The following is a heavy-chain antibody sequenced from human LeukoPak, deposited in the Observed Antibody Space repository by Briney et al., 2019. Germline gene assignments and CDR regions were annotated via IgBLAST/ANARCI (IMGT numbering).Heavy chain of an antibody. CDR1: GFTLSNYD. D-gene: IGHD3-10*01. J-gene: IGHJ4*02. V-gene: IGHV3-23*01. CDR3: ARRGIVVRGFLIGLHKQAYYFDY. Sequence: PGGSLRLSCAASGFTLSNYDMIWVRQAPGRGLEWVPGIRESGGGTYYTDSVKGRFTVSRDNSKNTVYLQMNSLRGEDTAVYYCARRGIVVRGFLIGLHKQAYYFDYWGQGALVTVSS. CDR2: IRESGGGT.